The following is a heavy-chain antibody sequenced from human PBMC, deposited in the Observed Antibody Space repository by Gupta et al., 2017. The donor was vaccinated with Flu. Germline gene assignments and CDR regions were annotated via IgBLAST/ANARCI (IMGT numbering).Heavy chain of an antibody. J-gene: IGHJ4*02. V-gene: IGHV4-39*01. CDR3: ASRIAKAGDD. CDR2: IYYSGRT. CDR1: GYSISSSTYY. Sequence: QLQLQESGPGLVKPSETLSLTCTVSGYSISSSTYYWGWIRQSPGKGLEWIGSIYYSGRTYYNPSLKSRVTISMDTSKNQFSLNLTPVTAADTAVYYCASRIAKAGDDWGQGTLGTVSS. D-gene: IGHD6-13*01.